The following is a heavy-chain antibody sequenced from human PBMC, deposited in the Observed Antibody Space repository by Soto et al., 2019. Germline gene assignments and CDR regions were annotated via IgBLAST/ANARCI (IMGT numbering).Heavy chain of an antibody. Sequence: QVQLEQSGAEVKKPGSSVKVSCKASGGTFSSYAISWVRQAPGQGLEWMGGIIPISDTTNYAQKFQGRVTITADESTSTAYMELSSLRSEDTAVYYCARSQGSSTSLEIYYYYYYGMDVWGQGTTVTVSS. CDR2: IIPISDTT. D-gene: IGHD2-2*01. V-gene: IGHV1-69*01. J-gene: IGHJ6*02. CDR1: GGTFSSYA. CDR3: ARSQGSSTSLEIYYYYYYGMDV.